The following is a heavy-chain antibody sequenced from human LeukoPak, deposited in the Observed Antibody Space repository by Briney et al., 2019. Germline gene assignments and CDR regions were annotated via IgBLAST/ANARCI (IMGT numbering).Heavy chain of an antibody. CDR3: ARSMGDYGYYYYYMDV. CDR2: MNPNSGNT. D-gene: IGHD4-17*01. V-gene: IGHV1-8*01. CDR1: GYTFTSYD. Sequence: ASVKVSCKASGYTFTSYDINWVRQATGQGLEWMGWMNPNSGNTGYAQKFQGRVTMIRNTSISTAYMELSSLRSEDTAVYYCARSMGDYGYYYYYMDVWGKGTTVTVSS. J-gene: IGHJ6*03.